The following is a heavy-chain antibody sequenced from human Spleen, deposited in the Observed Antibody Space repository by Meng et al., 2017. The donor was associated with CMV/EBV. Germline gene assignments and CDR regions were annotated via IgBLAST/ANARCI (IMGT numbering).Heavy chain of an antibody. CDR2: IYYSGTT. CDR3: ARAAYYDFWSGFSLYYFDY. J-gene: IGHJ4*02. V-gene: IGHV4-59*01. Sequence: SETLSLTCTVSAGSISNYSWSWIRQPPGKGLEWIGYIYYSGTTNYNPSLKSRATISVDTSKNQVSLKLSSVTAADTAVYYCARAAYYDFWSGFSLYYFDYWGQGTLVTVSS. D-gene: IGHD3-3*01. CDR1: AGSISNYS.